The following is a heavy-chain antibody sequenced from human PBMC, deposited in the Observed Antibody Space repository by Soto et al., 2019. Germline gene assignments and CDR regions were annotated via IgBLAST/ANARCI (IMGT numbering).Heavy chain of an antibody. V-gene: IGHV4-31*03. CDR1: GGSITNDGYY. CDR3: GRVGPTFGVVREFYFDS. D-gene: IGHD3-3*01. Sequence: QVQLQESGPGLLKASQTLSLTCTVSGGSITNDGYYWGWIRQHPGKGLEWIGYIYYHGGNYYSPSLKRRLTISVDTSKNHFSLNLRSVTAADTAVYYCGRVGPTFGVVREFYFDSWGQGTLVTVSS. CDR2: IYYHGGN. J-gene: IGHJ4*02.